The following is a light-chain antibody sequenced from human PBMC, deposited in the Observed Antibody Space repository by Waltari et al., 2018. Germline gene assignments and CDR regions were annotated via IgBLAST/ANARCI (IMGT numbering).Light chain of an antibody. CDR2: DDS. V-gene: IGLV3-21*02. J-gene: IGLJ1*01. Sequence: YVLTQPPSVSVAPGQTATITCGGDNIGGKSVPWYQRKPGQAPGMVVYDDSDRPSGIPERFSGSNSGNTATLTISRVEAGDEADYYCQVWASTTDHSYVFGTGTKVTVL. CDR3: QVWASTTDHSYV. CDR1: NIGGKS.